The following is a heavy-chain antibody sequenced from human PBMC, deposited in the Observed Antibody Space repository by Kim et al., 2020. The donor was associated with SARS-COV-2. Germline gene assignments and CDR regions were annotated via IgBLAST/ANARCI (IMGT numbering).Heavy chain of an antibody. CDR2: ISYDGSNK. V-gene: IGHV3-30*04. D-gene: IGHD5-12*01. Sequence: GGSLRLSCAASGFTFSSYAMHWVRQAPGKGLEWVAVISYDGSNKYFADSVKGRFTISRDNSKNTLYLQMISLRAEDTAVFYCARGSGYDSYFDYWGQGTL. CDR1: GFTFSSYA. J-gene: IGHJ4*02. CDR3: ARGSGYDSYFDY.